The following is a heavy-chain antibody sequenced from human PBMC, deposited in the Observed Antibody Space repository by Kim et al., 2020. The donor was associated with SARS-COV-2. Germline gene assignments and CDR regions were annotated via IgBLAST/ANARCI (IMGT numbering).Heavy chain of an antibody. CDR2: ISGSGGST. CDR1: GFTFSSYV. D-gene: IGHD1-26*01. Sequence: GGSLRLSCAASGFTFSSYVMSWVRQAPGKGLEWVSAISGSGGSTYYADSVKGRFTISRDNSKNTLYLQMNSLRAEDTAVYYCAKVSRWELHYFDYWGQGTLVTVSS. CDR3: AKVSRWELHYFDY. J-gene: IGHJ4*02. V-gene: IGHV3-23*01.